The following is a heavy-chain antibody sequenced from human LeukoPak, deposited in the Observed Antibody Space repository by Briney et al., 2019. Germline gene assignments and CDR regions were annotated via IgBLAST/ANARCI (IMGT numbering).Heavy chain of an antibody. CDR3: ARDYGGSSGWFDP. J-gene: IGHJ5*02. CDR1: GYTFTSYD. CDR2: MSPNSDNT. V-gene: IGHV1-8*01. Sequence: ASVKVSCKASGYTFTSYDINWVRQATGQGLEWMGWMSPNSDNTGYAQKFQGRVTFTRDTSISTAYMELRSLTSEDTVVYYCARDYGGSSGWFDPWGQGTLVTVSS. D-gene: IGHD4-23*01.